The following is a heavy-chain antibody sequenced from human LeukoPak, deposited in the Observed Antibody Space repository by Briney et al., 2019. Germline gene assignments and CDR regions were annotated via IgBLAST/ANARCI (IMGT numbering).Heavy chain of an antibody. CDR2: IKSKTDGGTT. Sequence: GGSLRLSCAASGFTFSNAWMSWVRQAPGKGLEWVGRIKSKTDGGTTDYAAPVKGRFTISRDDSKNTLYLQMNSLRVEDTAVYYCVRGRYNYGYIFDYWGQGTLVTVSS. CDR1: GFTFSNAW. J-gene: IGHJ4*02. D-gene: IGHD5-18*01. CDR3: VRGRYNYGYIFDY. V-gene: IGHV3-15*01.